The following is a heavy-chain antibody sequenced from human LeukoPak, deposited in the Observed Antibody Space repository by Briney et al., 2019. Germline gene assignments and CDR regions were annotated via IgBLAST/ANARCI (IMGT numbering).Heavy chain of an antibody. CDR1: GFTFSSYA. CDR2: ISGSGGST. V-gene: IGHV3-23*01. D-gene: IGHD3-22*01. CDR3: ARGRYYDNSVYYYFDY. Sequence: GGSLRLSCAASGFTFSSYAMSWVRQAPGMGLAWVSAISGSGGSTYYADSVKGRFTISRDTSKNTPYLQMNSLRAEGTAVYYCARGRYYDNSVYYYFDYWGQGTLVTVSS. J-gene: IGHJ4*02.